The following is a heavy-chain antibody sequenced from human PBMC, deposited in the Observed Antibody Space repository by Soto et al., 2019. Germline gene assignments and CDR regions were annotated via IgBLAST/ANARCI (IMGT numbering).Heavy chain of an antibody. Sequence: PSETLSLTCAVSGGSISSGGYSWSWIRQPPGKGLEWIGYIYHGVSTDYNPSLKSRVTISVDSSKNQFSLNLSSVTAADTAVYLCLRFWGGSSGWYLLGWFDPWGQGTLVIVSS. CDR2: IYHGVST. J-gene: IGHJ5*02. D-gene: IGHD6-19*01. CDR1: GGSISSGGYS. V-gene: IGHV4-30-2*01. CDR3: LRFWGGSSGWYLLGWFDP.